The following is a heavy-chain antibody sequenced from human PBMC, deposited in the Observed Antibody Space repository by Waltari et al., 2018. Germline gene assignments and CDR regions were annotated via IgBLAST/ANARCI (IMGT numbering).Heavy chain of an antibody. CDR1: GYSFTDYW. Sequence: DVQLVQSGTEVKKPGESLTIPCKGSGYSFTDYWIIWVRHKPGKGLEWMGRIDPNDSSNNYSPSFQGHVTMSTDKSTKTAYLQWSSLQASDTAIYYCARRDYSGYDETFDHWGQGTQVTVSS. CDR2: IDPNDSSN. J-gene: IGHJ4*02. V-gene: IGHV5-10-1*03. D-gene: IGHD5-12*01. CDR3: ARRDYSGYDETFDH.